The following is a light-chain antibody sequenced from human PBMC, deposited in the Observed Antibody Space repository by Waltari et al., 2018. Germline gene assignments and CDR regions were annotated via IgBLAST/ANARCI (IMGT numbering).Light chain of an antibody. J-gene: IGLJ2*01. V-gene: IGLV3-1*01. CDR2: QNI. CDR3: QAWDSTTVI. Sequence: SYELNQPPSVSVSPGQTATITCSGNRLGDKYTCWYQQKSGQSPVLVIYQNIKRPSGIPERFSGSNSGNTATLTISGTQAMDEADYYCQAWDSTTVIFGGGTKLTVL. CDR1: RLGDKY.